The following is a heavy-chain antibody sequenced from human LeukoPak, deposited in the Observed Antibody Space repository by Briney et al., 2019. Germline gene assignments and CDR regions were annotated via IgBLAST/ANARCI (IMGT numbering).Heavy chain of an antibody. J-gene: IGHJ3*02. CDR1: RHPFKVFW. D-gene: IGHD1-7*01. CDR3: ARRGTVADAFDI. Sequence: GGSQRLLCTASRHPFKVFWMSCAPQAPGKALDWVANLKSDGSEQYYVDSVRGRFTVSKDNARNSLYLQMNSLRAEDTAVYYCARRGTVADAFDIWGQGTLVTVSS. V-gene: IGHV3-7*02. CDR2: LKSDGSEQ.